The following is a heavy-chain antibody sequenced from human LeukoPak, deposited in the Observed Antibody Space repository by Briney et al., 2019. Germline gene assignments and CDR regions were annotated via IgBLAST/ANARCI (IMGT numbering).Heavy chain of an antibody. D-gene: IGHD6-13*01. J-gene: IGHJ6*02. V-gene: IGHV3-23*01. CDR2: ISGSGANT. CDR3: AKDRSDNSSWYCMDV. Sequence: GGSLRLSCAASGFTFSSYAMSWVRQAPGKGLEWVSGISGSGANTYYADSVKGRFTISRDNSKNTLYLQMNSLRADDTAVYYCAKDRSDNSSWYCMDVWGQGPTVTVSS. CDR1: GFTFSSYA.